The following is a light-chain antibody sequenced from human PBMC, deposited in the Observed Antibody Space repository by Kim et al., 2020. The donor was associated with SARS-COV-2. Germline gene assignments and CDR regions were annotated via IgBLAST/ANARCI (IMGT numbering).Light chain of an antibody. V-gene: IGLV2-14*04. CDR3: ISYTSSSTYYV. Sequence: QSITYSCTGTSSDVGGYTYVSWYQQHPGKAPKLMIYDVSKRPSGVSNRFSGSKSGNTASLTISGLQAEDEADYYCISYTSSSTYYVFGTGTKVTVL. J-gene: IGLJ1*01. CDR2: DVS. CDR1: SSDVGGYTY.